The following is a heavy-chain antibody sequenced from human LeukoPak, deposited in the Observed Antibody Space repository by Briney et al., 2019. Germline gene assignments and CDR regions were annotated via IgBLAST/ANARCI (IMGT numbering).Heavy chain of an antibody. J-gene: IGHJ4*02. D-gene: IGHD6-19*01. V-gene: IGHV3-23*01. CDR1: GFTFSSYA. Sequence: PGGSLTLSCAASGFTFSSYAISWVRQAPGKGLEWVACICGSGGSTHDADLVKGRFTTSGENSKNTVYLQMNSLSADDTAVYYCAKERSSGWPFDYWGQGTLVTVSS. CDR2: ICGSGGST. CDR3: AKERSSGWPFDY.